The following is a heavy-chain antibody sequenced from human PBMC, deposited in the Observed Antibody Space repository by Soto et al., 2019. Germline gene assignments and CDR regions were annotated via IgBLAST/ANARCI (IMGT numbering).Heavy chain of an antibody. Sequence: PSKTLSLTCSVTGGSISGFYRSWLRQPPGKGLECIGYIHYSGSTTYNPSLKSRITISVDTSENQFSLKLASVTAADTAVYYCARRIYGVSDYWGPGTLVTVYS. CDR1: GGSISGFY. D-gene: IGHD2-15*01. J-gene: IGHJ4*02. CDR2: IHYSGST. CDR3: ARRIYGVSDY. V-gene: IGHV4-59*01.